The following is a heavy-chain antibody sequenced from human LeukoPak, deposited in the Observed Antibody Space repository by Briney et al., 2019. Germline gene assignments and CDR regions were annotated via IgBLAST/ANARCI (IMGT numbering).Heavy chain of an antibody. V-gene: IGHV1-18*01. CDR3: AREEWELHNSRHFDY. CDR2: ISAYNGNT. J-gene: IGHJ4*02. CDR1: GGTFSSYA. Sequence: GASVKVSCKASGGTFSSYAISWVRQAPGQGLEWMGWISAYNGNTNYAQKLQGRVTMTADTSTSTAYMELRSLRSDDTAVYYCAREEWELHNSRHFDYWGQGTLVTVSS. D-gene: IGHD1-26*01.